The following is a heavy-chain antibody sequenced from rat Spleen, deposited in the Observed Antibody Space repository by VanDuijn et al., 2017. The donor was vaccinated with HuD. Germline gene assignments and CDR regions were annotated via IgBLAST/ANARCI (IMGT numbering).Heavy chain of an antibody. J-gene: IGHJ2*01. CDR3: ARRYDFDY. V-gene: IGHV5-20*01. Sequence: EVQLAESGGGLVQPGRSLKLSCAASGFTFSDYYMAWVRQAPTKGLEWVASISYDGGGTYYRDSVKGRFTISRDNTKSSLYLQMDSLRSEDTATYYCARRYDFDYWGQGVMVTVSS. CDR2: ISYDGGGT. D-gene: IGHD1-5*01. CDR1: GFTFSDYY.